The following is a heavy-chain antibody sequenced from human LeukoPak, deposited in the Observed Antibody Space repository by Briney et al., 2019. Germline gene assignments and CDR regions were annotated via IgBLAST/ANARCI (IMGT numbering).Heavy chain of an antibody. CDR1: GFTFTSSA. D-gene: IGHD2-2*01. J-gene: IGHJ6*03. CDR3: AREQLVVVPAATMGYYYYYMDV. Sequence: SVKVSCKASGFTFTSSAMQWVRQARGQRLEWIGWIVVGSGNTNYAQKFQERVTITRDMSTSTAYMELSSLRSEDTAVYYCAREQLVVVPAATMGYYYYYMDVWGKGTTVTVSS. CDR2: IVVGSGNT. V-gene: IGHV1-58*02.